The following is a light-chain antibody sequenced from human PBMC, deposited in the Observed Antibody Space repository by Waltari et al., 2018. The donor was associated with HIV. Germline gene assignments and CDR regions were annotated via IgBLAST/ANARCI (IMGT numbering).Light chain of an antibody. V-gene: IGKV3-11*01. CDR3: QQRDNWPPAPT. CDR1: QSVSTF. CDR2: DAS. J-gene: IGKJ4*01. Sequence: EIVLTQSPATLSLSPGERASQSVSTFLAWYQQKPGQAPRLLIYDASIRATGIPARFSGSGSGTDFTLTISSLEPEDFAVYYCQQRDNWPPAPTFGGGTKVEI.